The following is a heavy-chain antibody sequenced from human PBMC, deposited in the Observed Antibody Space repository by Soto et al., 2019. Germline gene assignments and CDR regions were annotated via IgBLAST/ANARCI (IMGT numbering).Heavy chain of an antibody. J-gene: IGHJ4*02. CDR1: GFTFGASA. V-gene: IGHV3-73*01. CDR3: ARGVRGYSAYVPGY. CDR2: IGSRGETYAT. D-gene: IGHD5-12*01. Sequence: GGSLRLSCAASGFTFGASALQWVRQASGKGLEWLGRIGSRGETYATTYAASVKGRFAISRDDSKKTAYLQMNSLRSEDTAVYYCARGVRGYSAYVPGYWGQGTLVTVSS.